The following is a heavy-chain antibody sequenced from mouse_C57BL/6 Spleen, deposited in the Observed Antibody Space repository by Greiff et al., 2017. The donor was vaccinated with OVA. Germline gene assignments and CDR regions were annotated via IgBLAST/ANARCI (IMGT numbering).Heavy chain of an antibody. J-gene: IGHJ4*01. V-gene: IGHV1-55*01. CDR1: GYTFTSYW. CDR3: ARINDGTSTGYAMDY. D-gene: IGHD1-1*01. CDR2: IYPGSGST. Sequence: QVQLQQPGAELVKPGASVKMSCKASGYTFTSYWITWVQQRPGQGLEWIGDIYPGSGSTTYNEKFTIKATLTLDTSSSTAYRQLSSLTSEDSAVDYCARINDGTSTGYAMDYWGQGTSVTVSS.